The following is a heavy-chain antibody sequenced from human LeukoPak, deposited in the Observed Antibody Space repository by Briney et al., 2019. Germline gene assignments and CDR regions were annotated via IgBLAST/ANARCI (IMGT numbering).Heavy chain of an antibody. CDR2: ISGSGGST. CDR1: GFTFSSYA. D-gene: IGHD3-3*01. V-gene: IGHV3-23*01. CDR3: AKDWHHISRSSGYDAFDI. Sequence: PGGSLRLSCAASGFTFSSYAMSWVRQAPGKGLEWVSVISGSGGSTYYADSVKGRFTISRDNSKNTLYLQMNSLRAEDTAVYYCAKDWHHISRSSGYDAFDIWGQGTMVTVSS. J-gene: IGHJ3*02.